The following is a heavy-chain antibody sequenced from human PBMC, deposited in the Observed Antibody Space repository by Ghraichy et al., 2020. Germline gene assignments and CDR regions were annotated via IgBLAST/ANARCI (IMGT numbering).Heavy chain of an antibody. J-gene: IGHJ3*01. Sequence: GGSLRLSCAVSEFTFDGYPMTWVRQAPGKGLEWVSTLGADGRSTFYADSVKGRFTISRDKSKRTMYLQMNSLRADDTAVYYCAIEGGRLGEGAFDVWGQGTKVPVSS. CDR2: LGADGRST. D-gene: IGHD3-10*01. V-gene: IGHV3-23*01. CDR3: AIEGGRLGEGAFDV. CDR1: EFTFDGYP.